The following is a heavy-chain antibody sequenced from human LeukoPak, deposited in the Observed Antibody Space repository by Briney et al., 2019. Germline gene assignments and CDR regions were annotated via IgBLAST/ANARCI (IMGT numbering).Heavy chain of an antibody. J-gene: IGHJ4*02. V-gene: IGHV4-30-4*01. Sequence: MPSETLSLTCAVSGGSSRSGDYFWSWIRQPPGKGLEWIGHIHYSGNTYYNPSLKSRVSISVDTSKNQFSLKLSPVTAADTAVYYCARENNDYGGKKAFDYWGQGTLVTVPS. CDR3: ARENNDYGGKKAFDY. CDR1: GGSSRSGDYF. CDR2: IHYSGNT. D-gene: IGHD4-23*01.